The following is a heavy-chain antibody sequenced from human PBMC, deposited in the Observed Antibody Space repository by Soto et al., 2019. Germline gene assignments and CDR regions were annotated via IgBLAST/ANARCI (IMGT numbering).Heavy chain of an antibody. CDR1: GDTINTYY. CDR3: ARGSSNYYHFYYMDV. Sequence: QVQLQESGPGLVKPSETLSLTCSVSGDTINTYYWSWIRQPPGGGLEWIGYVYYSGRTNYNPSFTGRVTISVDTSKNQFSLMLSSLTAADTAVYYCARGSSNYYHFYYMDVWGKGTTVIVSS. V-gene: IGHV4-59*08. D-gene: IGHD4-4*01. J-gene: IGHJ6*03. CDR2: VYYSGRT.